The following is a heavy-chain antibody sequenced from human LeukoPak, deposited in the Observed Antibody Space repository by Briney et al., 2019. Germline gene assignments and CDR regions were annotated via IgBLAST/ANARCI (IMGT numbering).Heavy chain of an antibody. D-gene: IGHD2-15*01. CDR1: GFTFSSYW. CDR2: INSDGSST. J-gene: IGHJ4*02. V-gene: IGHV3-74*01. Sequence: GGSLRLSCAASGFTFSSYWMHWVRQAPGKGLVWVSRINSDGSSTSYADSVKGRFTISRDNAKNTVYLQMNSLRAEDTAVYYCARVAFKRGGFDYWGQGTLVTVSS. CDR3: ARVAFKRGGFDY.